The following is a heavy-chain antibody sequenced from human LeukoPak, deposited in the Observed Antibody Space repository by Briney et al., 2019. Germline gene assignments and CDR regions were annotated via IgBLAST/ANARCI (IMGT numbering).Heavy chain of an antibody. CDR2: IYTRGSI. CDR3: ARVHPEWELNYFDY. CDR1: GGSVNSGSYY. D-gene: IGHD1-26*01. Sequence: SQTLSLTCTVSGGSVNSGSYYWSWIRQPAGKGLEWIGRIYTRGSIDYNPSLKSRVSISVDTSKNQFSLKLSSVTAADTAVYYCARVHPEWELNYFDYWGQGTLVTVSS. J-gene: IGHJ4*02. V-gene: IGHV4-61*02.